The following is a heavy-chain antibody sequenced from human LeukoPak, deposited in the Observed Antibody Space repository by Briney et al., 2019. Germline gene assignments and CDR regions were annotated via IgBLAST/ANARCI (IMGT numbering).Heavy chain of an antibody. Sequence: PGGSLRFSCAASGFTFSNAWMSWVRQAPGKGLEWVGRIKSKTDGGTTDYAAPVKGRFTISRDDSKNTLYLQMNSLKTEDTAVYYCTPMGSSWQRVGVYYYYYYMDVWGKGTTVTISS. D-gene: IGHD6-13*01. V-gene: IGHV3-15*01. CDR2: IKSKTDGGTT. CDR1: GFTFSNAW. J-gene: IGHJ6*03. CDR3: TPMGSSWQRVGVYYYYYYMDV.